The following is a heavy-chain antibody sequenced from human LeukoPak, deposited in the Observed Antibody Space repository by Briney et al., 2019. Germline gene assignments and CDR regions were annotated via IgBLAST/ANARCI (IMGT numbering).Heavy chain of an antibody. CDR2: IKSDGSST. D-gene: IGHD5-24*01. J-gene: IGHJ4*02. V-gene: IGHV3-74*01. Sequence: GGSLRLSCAASGFTFSSHWMHWVRQAPGEGLVWVSRIKSDGSSTDYADSVKGRFTISRDNAKNTMYLQMNCLRAEDTAVYFCARVGGYNSYFDYWGQGTLVTVSS. CDR1: GFTFSSHW. CDR3: ARVGGYNSYFDY.